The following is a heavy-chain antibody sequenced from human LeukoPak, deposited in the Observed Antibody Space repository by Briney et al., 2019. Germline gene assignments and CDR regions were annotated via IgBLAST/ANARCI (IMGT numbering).Heavy chain of an antibody. CDR1: GFTFSSYA. CDR3: AKGYHSSGWYIPFDY. J-gene: IGHJ4*02. Sequence: GGSLRLSCAASGFTFSSYAMSWVRQAPGKGLEWVSAISGSGGSTYYADSVKGRFTISRDNSKNTLYLQMNSLRAEDTAVYYCAKGYHSSGWYIPFDYWGQGTQVTVSS. CDR2: ISGSGGST. D-gene: IGHD6-19*01. V-gene: IGHV3-23*01.